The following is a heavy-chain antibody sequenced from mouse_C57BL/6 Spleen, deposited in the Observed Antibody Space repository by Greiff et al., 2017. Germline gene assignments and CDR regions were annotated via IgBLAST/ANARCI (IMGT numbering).Heavy chain of an antibody. Sequence: VQLQQPGAELVKPGASVKLSCKASGYTFTSYWMHWVKQRPGQGLEWIGMIHPNSGSTNYNEKFKSKATLTVDKSSSTAYMQLSSLTSEDSAVYYCATEGLRRAMDYWGQGTSVTVSS. CDR3: ATEGLRRAMDY. V-gene: IGHV1-64*01. CDR2: IHPNSGST. CDR1: GYTFTSYW. D-gene: IGHD2-12*01. J-gene: IGHJ4*01.